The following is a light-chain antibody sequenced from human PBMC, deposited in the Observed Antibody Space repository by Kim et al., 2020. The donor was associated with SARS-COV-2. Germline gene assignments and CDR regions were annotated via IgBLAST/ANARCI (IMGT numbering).Light chain of an antibody. CDR2: RNN. CDR1: SSNIGSNY. V-gene: IGLV1-47*01. CDR3: AAWDDSLSGYVV. J-gene: IGLJ2*01. Sequence: QSVTISCSGSSSNIGSNYVYWYQQLPGTAPKLLIYRNNQRPSGVPDRFSGSKSGTSASLAISGLRSEDEADYYCAAWDDSLSGYVVFGRGTQLTVL.